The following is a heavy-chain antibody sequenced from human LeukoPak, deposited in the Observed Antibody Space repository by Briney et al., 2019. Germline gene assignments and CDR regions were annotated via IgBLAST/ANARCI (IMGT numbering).Heavy chain of an antibody. Sequence: GGSLRLSCAASGFTFSDYYMSWIRQAPGKGLEWLSYISSSGSVIYYADSVKGRFTISRDNAKNSLYLEMNSLRAEDTAVYYCARTYYDFWSGYYSHEGNPFDYWGQGTLVTVSS. J-gene: IGHJ4*02. V-gene: IGHV3-11*04. CDR3: ARTYYDFWSGYYSHEGNPFDY. CDR2: ISSSGSVI. D-gene: IGHD3-3*01. CDR1: GFTFSDYY.